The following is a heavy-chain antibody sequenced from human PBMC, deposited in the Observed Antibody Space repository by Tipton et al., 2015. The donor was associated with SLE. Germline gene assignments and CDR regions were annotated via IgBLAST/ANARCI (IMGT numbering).Heavy chain of an antibody. Sequence: TLSLTCTVSGGSITNYYWSWIRQPPGKGLEWIGYIDYSGSTKYNPYLKSRVTISVDTSKNQFYMKLSSVTAADTAVYYCARATSIAAAGNFYYYYGMDVWGQGSSVSVSS. D-gene: IGHD6-13*01. CDR2: IDYSGST. J-gene: IGHJ6*02. CDR3: ARATSIAAAGNFYYYYGMDV. CDR1: GGSITNYY. V-gene: IGHV4-59*01.